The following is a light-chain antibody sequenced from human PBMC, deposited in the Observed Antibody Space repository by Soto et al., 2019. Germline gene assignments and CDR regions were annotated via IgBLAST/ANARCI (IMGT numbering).Light chain of an antibody. V-gene: IGLV2-14*03. CDR3: SSYTSGTLEGV. Sequence: QSALTQPASVSGSPGQSITISCSGTSSDIGAYNRVSWHQQHPGTAPKVLIYDVNSRPSGISNRFSGSKSGNMASLTISGLQAEDEADYYCSSYTSGTLEGVFGTGTKLTVL. CDR1: SSDIGAYNR. CDR2: DVN. J-gene: IGLJ1*01.